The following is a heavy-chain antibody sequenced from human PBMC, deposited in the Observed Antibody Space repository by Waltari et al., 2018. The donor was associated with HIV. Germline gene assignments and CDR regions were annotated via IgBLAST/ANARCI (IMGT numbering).Heavy chain of an antibody. Sequence: QVQLVQSGTEVKKPGASVKVSCKASGYTFTGYDMNWVRQATGQGLEWMGWMNPESGNTAYAHKFQGRVTMTRNTSIRTAYMELTRLRSEDTAVYYCARGPPNDLWPPQTRHMDVWGQGTTVTVSS. CDR1: GYTFTGYD. V-gene: IGHV1-8*01. CDR3: ARGPPNDLWPPQTRHMDV. J-gene: IGHJ6*02. CDR2: MNPESGNT. D-gene: IGHD3-3*01.